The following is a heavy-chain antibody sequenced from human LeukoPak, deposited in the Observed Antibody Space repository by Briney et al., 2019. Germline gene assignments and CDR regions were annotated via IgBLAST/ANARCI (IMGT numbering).Heavy chain of an antibody. V-gene: IGHV3-7*05. CDR2: IKQDGSAT. J-gene: IGHJ4*02. D-gene: IGHD6-13*01. Sequence: PGGSLRLSCAASGFIFSGYSMNWVRQAPGKGLEWVANIKQDGSATYYVDSVKGRFTISRDNAKNSLYLQMNSLRAEDTAVYYCARDGGYTADYWGQGTLVTVSS. CDR3: ARDGGYTADY. CDR1: GFIFSGYS.